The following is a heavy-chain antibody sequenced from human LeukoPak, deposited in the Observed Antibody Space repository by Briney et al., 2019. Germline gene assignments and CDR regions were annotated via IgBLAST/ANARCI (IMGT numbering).Heavy chain of an antibody. J-gene: IGHJ4*02. Sequence: PSETLSLTCAVYGGSFSGYYWSWIRQPPGKGLEWIGEINHSGSTNYNPSLKSRVTISVDTSKNQFSLKLSSVTAAVTAVYYCATGVVTAVYWGQGTLVTVSS. V-gene: IGHV4-34*01. D-gene: IGHD2-21*02. CDR1: GGSFSGYY. CDR2: INHSGST. CDR3: ATGVVTAVY.